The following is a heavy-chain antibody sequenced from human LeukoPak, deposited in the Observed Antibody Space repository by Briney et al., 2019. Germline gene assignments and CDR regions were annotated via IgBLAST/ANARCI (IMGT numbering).Heavy chain of an antibody. V-gene: IGHV3-23*01. D-gene: IGHD6-13*01. Sequence: GSLRLSCAASGFTFGSSAMSWVRQAPGKGPEWVSTFSRSGPDTYYADSVKGRFTIFRDNSKNTPYLQMNSLRAEDTAVYYCAKGSLGSWYYFDYWGQGTLVTVSS. CDR1: GFTFGSSA. CDR3: AKGSLGSWYYFDY. J-gene: IGHJ4*02. CDR2: FSRSGPDT.